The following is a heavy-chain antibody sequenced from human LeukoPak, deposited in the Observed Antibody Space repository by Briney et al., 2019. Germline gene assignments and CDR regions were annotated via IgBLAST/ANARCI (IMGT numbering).Heavy chain of an antibody. CDR1: GFTFSSYS. D-gene: IGHD6-19*01. V-gene: IGHV3-21*01. CDR2: TSSSSSYI. Sequence: PGGSLRLSCAASGFTFSSYSMNWVRQAPGKGLEWVSSTSSSSSYIYYADSVKGRFTISRDNAKNSLYLQMNSLRAEDTAVYYCARYSSGWYWDYWGQGTLVTVSS. J-gene: IGHJ4*02. CDR3: ARYSSGWYWDY.